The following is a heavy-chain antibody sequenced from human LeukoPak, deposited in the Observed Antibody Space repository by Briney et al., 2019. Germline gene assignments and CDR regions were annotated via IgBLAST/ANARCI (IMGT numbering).Heavy chain of an antibody. CDR1: GGSISSGSYY. CDR3: ARIEGELLGYSGFDP. V-gene: IGHV4-61*02. D-gene: IGHD1-26*01. J-gene: IGHJ5*02. CDR2: IYTSGST. Sequence: NPSETLSLTCTVSGGSISSGSYYWSWIRQPAGKGLEWIGRIYTSGSTNYNPSLKSRVTISVDTSKNQFSLKLSSVTAADTAVYYCARIEGELLGYSGFDPWGQGTPATVSS.